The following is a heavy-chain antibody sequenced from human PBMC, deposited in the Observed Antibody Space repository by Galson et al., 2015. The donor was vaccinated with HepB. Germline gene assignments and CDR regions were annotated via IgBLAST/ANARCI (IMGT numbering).Heavy chain of an antibody. Sequence: SVKVSCKASGYTFTRYGINWVRQAPGQGLEWMGWISGYNGNANSAQKLQGRVTMTTDTSTSTAFMGLRIPRSDDTAVYYCARGGMAPIGGSTFDYWGQGALVTVSS. CDR2: ISGYNGNA. V-gene: IGHV1-18*01. J-gene: IGHJ4*02. D-gene: IGHD5-24*01. CDR1: GYTFTRYG. CDR3: ARGGMAPIGGSTFDY.